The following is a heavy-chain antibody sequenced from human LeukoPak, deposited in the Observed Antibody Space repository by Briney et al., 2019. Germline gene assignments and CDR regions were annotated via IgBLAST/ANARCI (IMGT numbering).Heavy chain of an antibody. CDR3: ACSRERSSYYDSSGYSTLDY. D-gene: IGHD3-22*01. CDR2: IIPIFGTA. V-gene: IGHV1-69*13. CDR1: VGTFTSYA. J-gene: IGHJ4*02. Sequence: ASVTVSFKASVGTFTSYAISWVRQAPGQGLEWMGGIIPIFGTANYAQKFQGRVTITADESTSTAYMELSSLRSEDTAVYYCACSRERSSYYDSSGYSTLDYWGQGTLVTVSS.